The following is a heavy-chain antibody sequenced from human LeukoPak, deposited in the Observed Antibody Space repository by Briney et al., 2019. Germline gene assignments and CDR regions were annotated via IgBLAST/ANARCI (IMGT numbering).Heavy chain of an antibody. CDR1: GFTIGDNY. CDR2: IYTSGIT. Sequence: GGSLRLSCEASGFTIGDNYVTWVRQAPGKGLEWVSVIYTSGITYFADSVKGRFTISRDNAKNSLYLQMNSLRAEDTALYYCARAANYDFWSGLFDYWGQGTLVTVSS. CDR3: ARAANYDFWSGLFDY. V-gene: IGHV3-53*01. J-gene: IGHJ4*02. D-gene: IGHD3-3*01.